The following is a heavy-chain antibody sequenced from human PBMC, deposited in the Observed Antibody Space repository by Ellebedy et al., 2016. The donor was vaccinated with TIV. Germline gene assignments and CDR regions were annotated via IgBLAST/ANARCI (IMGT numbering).Heavy chain of an antibody. D-gene: IGHD1-1*01. Sequence: MPSETLSLTCAVYGGSFSGYYWSWIRQPPGKGLEWIGEINHSGSTNYNPSLKSRVTIPLDTSKNQFSLKLSSVTAADTAVYYCARSYNSGGYFDYWGQGTLVTVSS. V-gene: IGHV4-34*01. CDR1: GGSFSGYY. J-gene: IGHJ4*02. CDR2: INHSGST. CDR3: ARSYNSGGYFDY.